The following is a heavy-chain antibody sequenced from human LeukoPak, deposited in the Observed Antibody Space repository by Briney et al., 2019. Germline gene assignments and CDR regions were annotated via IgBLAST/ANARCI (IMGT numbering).Heavy chain of an antibody. CDR3: AKDQEDIVVVVAAD. J-gene: IGHJ4*02. V-gene: IGHV3-74*01. D-gene: IGHD2-15*01. CDR1: GLTFSDYW. CDR2: ISNDGTST. Sequence: GGSLRLSCAVSGLTFSDYWMHWVRQAPGKGLVWVSRISNDGTSTSYADSVKGRFTISRDNAKNTLYLQMNSLRGEDTAVYYCAKDQEDIVVVVAADWGQGTLVTVSS.